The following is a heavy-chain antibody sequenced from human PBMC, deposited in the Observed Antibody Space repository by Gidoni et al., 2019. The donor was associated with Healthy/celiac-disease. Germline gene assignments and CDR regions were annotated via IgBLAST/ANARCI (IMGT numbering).Heavy chain of an antibody. Sequence: QVQLQESGPGLVKPSGTLSLTCAVSGGSISSSNWWSWVRQPPGKGLEWIGEIYHSGSNNYNPSLKSRVTISVDKSKNQFSLKLSSVTAADTAVYYCARNARDCSGGSCYTYYYYYMDVWGKGTTVTVSS. CDR3: ARNARDCSGGSCYTYYYYYMDV. V-gene: IGHV4-4*02. CDR2: IYHSGSN. J-gene: IGHJ6*03. CDR1: GGSISSSNW. D-gene: IGHD2-15*01.